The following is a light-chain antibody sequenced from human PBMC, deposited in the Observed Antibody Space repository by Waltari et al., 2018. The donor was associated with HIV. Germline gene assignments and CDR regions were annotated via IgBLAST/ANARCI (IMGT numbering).Light chain of an antibody. Sequence: QSALSQPRSVSGSPGQSVPISCNGTRHAFGAYNHSLWYQQHPGKAPKHMIYDVTKRPSGVPDRFSGSKSGNTASLTISGLQAEDEAAYYCCSFAGSYTLVFGGGTKLTVL. J-gene: IGLJ3*02. CDR1: RHAFGAYNH. CDR2: DVT. V-gene: IGLV2-11*01. CDR3: CSFAGSYTLV.